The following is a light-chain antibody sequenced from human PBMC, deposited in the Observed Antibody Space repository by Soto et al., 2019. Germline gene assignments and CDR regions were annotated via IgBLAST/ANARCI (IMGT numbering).Light chain of an antibody. CDR1: SSDVGGYNY. CDR2: DVS. Sequence: QSALTQPASVSGSPGQSITISCTGTSSDVGGYNYVSWYQQHPGKAPKVMIYDVSNRPSGVSNRFSGSKTGNTASLTISGLQAEDEADYYCSSYTSSSTRVFGGGTKVTLL. CDR3: SSYTSSSTRV. V-gene: IGLV2-14*01. J-gene: IGLJ2*01.